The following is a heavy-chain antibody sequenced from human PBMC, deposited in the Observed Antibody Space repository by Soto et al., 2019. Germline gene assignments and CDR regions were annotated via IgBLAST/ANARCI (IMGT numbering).Heavy chain of an antibody. CDR1: GCSISSGYYY. J-gene: IGHJ3*02. D-gene: IGHD2-21*02. CDR2: IYYSGNT. V-gene: IGHV4-30-4*01. Sequence: PXETLSLTCSVSGCSISSGYYYWSWIRQPPGKGLEWIGNIYYSGNTYYNPSLKSRLIISIDTSKNQFSLKLSSVTAADTAVYYCARSMSHIVVVTASAFDIWGQGTMVTVSS. CDR3: ARSMSHIVVVTASAFDI.